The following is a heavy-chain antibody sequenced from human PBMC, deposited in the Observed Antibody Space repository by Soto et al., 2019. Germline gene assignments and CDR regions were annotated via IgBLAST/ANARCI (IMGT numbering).Heavy chain of an antibody. D-gene: IGHD6-13*01. CDR3: AGSSWPTNYYYYGMDV. V-gene: IGHV3-43*01. Sequence: PGGSLRLSCGASEFTFADYTMHWVRQAPGKGLEWVSLISWDGGSTYCADSVKGRFTISRDNSKNSLYLQMNSLRTEDTALYYCAGSSWPTNYYYYGMDVWGQGTTVTVSS. CDR2: ISWDGGST. CDR1: EFTFADYT. J-gene: IGHJ6*02.